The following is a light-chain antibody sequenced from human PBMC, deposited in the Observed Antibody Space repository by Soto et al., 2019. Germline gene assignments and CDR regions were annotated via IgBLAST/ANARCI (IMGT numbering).Light chain of an antibody. CDR3: QQREDWPRA. CDR1: QSVGDY. V-gene: IGKV3-11*01. J-gene: IGKJ4*01. Sequence: EIVLTQSPATLSLSPGERATLSCRASQSVGDYLGWYQQKPGQAPRLLIYDASQRATGVPARFSASGSGTDFTLTISSLEPEDFAIYYCQQREDWPRAFGGGTKVDIK. CDR2: DAS.